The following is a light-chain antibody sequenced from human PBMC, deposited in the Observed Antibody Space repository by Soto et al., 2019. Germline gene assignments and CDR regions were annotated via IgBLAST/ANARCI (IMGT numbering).Light chain of an antibody. CDR2: GNT. CDR1: SSNIGAGYE. V-gene: IGLV1-40*01. J-gene: IGLJ1*01. CDR3: QSYDSSLSVLYV. Sequence: QSVLTQPPSVSGAPGQRVTISCTGSSSNIGAGYEVHWFQQLPGTAPKLLIYGNTTRPSRVPDPCSGSKSDTSASLAITGLQPEDEADSYCQSYDSSLSVLYVFGTGTKVTVL.